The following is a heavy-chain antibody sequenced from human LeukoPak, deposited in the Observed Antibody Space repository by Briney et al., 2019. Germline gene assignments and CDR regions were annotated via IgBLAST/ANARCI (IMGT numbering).Heavy chain of an antibody. J-gene: IGHJ6*02. D-gene: IGHD2-15*01. Sequence: ASVKVSCKASGYTFTGYYMHWVRLAPGQGLEWMGWINPNSGGTNYAQKFQGRVTMTRDTSISTAYMELSRLRSDDTAVYYCARVVVVAATRYYYYGMDVWGQGTTVTVSS. CDR3: ARVVVVAATRYYYYGMDV. V-gene: IGHV1-2*02. CDR1: GYTFTGYY. CDR2: INPNSGGT.